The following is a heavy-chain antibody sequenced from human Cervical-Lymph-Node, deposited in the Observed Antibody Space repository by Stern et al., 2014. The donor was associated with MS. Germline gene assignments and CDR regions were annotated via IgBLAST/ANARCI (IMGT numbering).Heavy chain of an antibody. V-gene: IGHV4-61*01. CDR1: GGSVNNGSYY. D-gene: IGHD2/OR15-2a*01. Sequence: QLQLQESGPGLVKPSETLSLTCTVSGGSVNNGSYYWSWIRQPPGKELEWIAYIHYNGSTNYNPSLKSRVTISIDTSKNQFSLKLSSVTAADTAVYYCARNIELWGQGTLVTVSS. CDR3: ARNIEL. J-gene: IGHJ4*02. CDR2: IHYNGST.